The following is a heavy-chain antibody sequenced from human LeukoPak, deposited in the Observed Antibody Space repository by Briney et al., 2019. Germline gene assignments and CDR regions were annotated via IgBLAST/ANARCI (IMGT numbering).Heavy chain of an antibody. Sequence: GGSLRLSCAASGXTFSSYWMSWIRQAPGKGLEWVANIKQDGSDKYYVDSVKGRFTISRDNAKNSLSLQMNSLRAEDTAVYYCAREGAGTFDYWGQGTLVTVSS. J-gene: IGHJ4*02. V-gene: IGHV3-7*04. D-gene: IGHD1-1*01. CDR3: AREGAGTFDY. CDR2: IKQDGSDK. CDR1: GXTFSSYW.